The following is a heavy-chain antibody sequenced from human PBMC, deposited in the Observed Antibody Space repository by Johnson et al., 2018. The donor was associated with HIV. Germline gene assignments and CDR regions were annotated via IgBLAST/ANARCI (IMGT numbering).Heavy chain of an antibody. Sequence: VQLVESGGGVVQPGRSLRLSCAASGFTFSSYWMSWVRQAPGKGLEWVANIKQDGSEKYYVDSVKGRFTISRDNAKNSLYLQMNSLRAEDTAVYFCARSPQIVVVTSVHDAFDIWGQGTRVIVSS. J-gene: IGHJ3*02. D-gene: IGHD2-21*02. V-gene: IGHV3-7*02. CDR1: GFTFSSYW. CDR2: IKQDGSEK. CDR3: ARSPQIVVVTSVHDAFDI.